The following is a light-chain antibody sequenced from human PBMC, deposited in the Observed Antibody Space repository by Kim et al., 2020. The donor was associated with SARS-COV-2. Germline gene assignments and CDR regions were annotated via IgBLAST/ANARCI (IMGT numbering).Light chain of an antibody. CDR3: QQSYKTPPT. J-gene: IGKJ1*01. V-gene: IGKV1-39*01. CDR1: QSINIY. Sequence: ASLGYRVTITYRASQSINIYLNWYQQRPGRAPKLLIYAASSLESGVPTRFSGSGSGTEFTLTINSLQPEDFSTYYCQQSYKTPPTFGQGTKVDIK. CDR2: AAS.